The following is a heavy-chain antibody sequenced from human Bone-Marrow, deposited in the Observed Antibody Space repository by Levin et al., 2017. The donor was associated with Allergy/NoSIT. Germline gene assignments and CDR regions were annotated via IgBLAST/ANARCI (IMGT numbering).Heavy chain of an antibody. CDR1: DYTLTTFG. CDR3: ARGRVGVGMDV. V-gene: IGHV1-18*01. D-gene: IGHD3-16*01. J-gene: IGHJ6*02. CDR2: ISNYNGLT. Sequence: GASVKVSCKASDYTLTTFGITWVRQAPGEGLEWMGWISNYNGLTKYSLKLQDRVTMTTDTSTMTAYMELRSLTFDDTAVYFCARGRVGVGMDVWGQGTTVTVSS.